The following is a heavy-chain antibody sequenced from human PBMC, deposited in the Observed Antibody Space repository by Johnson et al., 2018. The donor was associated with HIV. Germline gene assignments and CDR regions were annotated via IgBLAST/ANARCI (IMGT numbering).Heavy chain of an antibody. V-gene: IGHV3-66*01. CDR1: GFTVSSSY. CDR3: ARERIYGDDAFDI. J-gene: IGHJ3*02. D-gene: IGHD4-17*01. Sequence: VQLVESGGGLVQPGGSLRLSCAASGFTVSSSYMSWVRQAPGKGLEWVSGIFSGGSTHYADSVKGRFTISRDKSKNTLYLQMNSLRAEDTAVYYCARERIYGDDAFDIWGQGTMVTVSS. CDR2: IFSGGST.